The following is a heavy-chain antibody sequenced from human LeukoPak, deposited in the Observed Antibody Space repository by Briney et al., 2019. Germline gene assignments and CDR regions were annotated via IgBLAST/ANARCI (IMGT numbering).Heavy chain of an antibody. D-gene: IGHD5-12*01. Sequence: GGSLRLSCAASGFTFSNYAMNWVRQAPGKGLEWVSGISGSGDNTYYADSVKGRFTISRDNSKNTLYLQMNSLRAEDTAVYYCARDHYSGYETVDYWGQGTLVTVSS. CDR2: ISGSGDNT. CDR1: GFTFSNYA. V-gene: IGHV3-23*01. CDR3: ARDHYSGYETVDY. J-gene: IGHJ4*02.